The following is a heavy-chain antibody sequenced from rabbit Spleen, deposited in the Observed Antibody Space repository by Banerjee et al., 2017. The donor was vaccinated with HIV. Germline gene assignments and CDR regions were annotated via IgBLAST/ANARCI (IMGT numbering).Heavy chain of an antibody. CDR2: AYAGSSGST. CDR1: GIDFTSYYY. Sequence: QQLVESVGDLVKPGASLTLTCTASGIDFTSYYYMCWVRQAPGKGLEWVACAYAGSSGSTYSATWAKGRFTISKPSSTTVTLHMASLTAPATPTYFSASDAGTSLSPYGMDLWGPGTLVTVS. V-gene: IGHV1S40*01. J-gene: IGHJ6*01. CDR3: ASDAGTSLSPYGMDL. D-gene: IGHD8-1*01.